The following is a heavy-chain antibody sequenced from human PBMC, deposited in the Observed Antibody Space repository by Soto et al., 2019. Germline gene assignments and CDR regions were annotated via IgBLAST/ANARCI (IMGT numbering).Heavy chain of an antibody. CDR2: INPDGSST. CDR1: GFTFSGHW. J-gene: IGHJ4*02. Sequence: EVQLVESGGDLLQPGGSLRLSCAASGFTFSGHWMHWVRQAPGKGLVWVSRINPDGSSTTYADSVKGRFTISRDNAKNTLYLQMNSLRAEDTAVYYCTRDLTGYGECWGQGTLVTVSS. V-gene: IGHV3-74*01. D-gene: IGHD3-10*01. CDR3: TRDLTGYGEC.